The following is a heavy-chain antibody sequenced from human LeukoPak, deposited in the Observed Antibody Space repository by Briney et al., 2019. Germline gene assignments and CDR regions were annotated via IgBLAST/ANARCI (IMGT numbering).Heavy chain of an antibody. CDR2: IWYDGTNK. CDR3: ARDPFEGAAAGLGAFDI. D-gene: IGHD6-13*01. CDR1: GFTFSSYG. Sequence: GGSLRLSCAASGFTFSSYGMHWVRQAPGKGLEWVAVIWYDGTNKYYPDSVKGRFTISRDNSKNTLYLQMNSLRAEDTAVYYCARDPFEGAAAGLGAFDIWGQGTLVTVSS. V-gene: IGHV3-33*01. J-gene: IGHJ3*02.